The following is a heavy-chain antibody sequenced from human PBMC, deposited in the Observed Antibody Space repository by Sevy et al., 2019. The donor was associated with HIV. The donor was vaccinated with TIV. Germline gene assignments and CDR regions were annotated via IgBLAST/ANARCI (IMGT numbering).Heavy chain of an antibody. J-gene: IGHJ4*02. CDR3: ARGRVAGRLDS. V-gene: IGHV4-39*02. CDR2: MSNSGYT. D-gene: IGHD6-6*01. Sequence: SEILSLTCTVSGGSISSGGYQWGWIRQPPGKGLEWIGSMSNSGYTYYNPSLKSRVTIIVDTSRNQFSLKVSSVTAADTGLYYCARGRVAGRLDSWGQGILVTVSS. CDR1: GGSISSGGYQ.